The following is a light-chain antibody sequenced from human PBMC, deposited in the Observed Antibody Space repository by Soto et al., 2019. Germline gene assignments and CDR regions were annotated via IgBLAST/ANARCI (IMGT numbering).Light chain of an antibody. CDR3: QQYHSYPWT. Sequence: DIQMTQSPSTLSASLGDRVTITRRASESISSWLAWYQQKPGKAPTLLIYKAASLESGVPSRFSGSGSGTGFTLAIRSLQPDDFATYYCQQYHSYPWTFGQGTKVEIK. V-gene: IGKV1-5*03. J-gene: IGKJ1*01. CDR1: ESISSW. CDR2: KAA.